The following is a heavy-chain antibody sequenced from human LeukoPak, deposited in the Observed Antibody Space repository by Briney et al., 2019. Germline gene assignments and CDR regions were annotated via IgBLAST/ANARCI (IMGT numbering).Heavy chain of an antibody. J-gene: IGHJ4*02. CDR1: GGSISSGGYY. Sequence: PSETLSLTCTVSGGSISSGGYYWSWIRQHPGKGLEWIGYIYYSGSTYYNPSLKSRVTISVDTSKNQFSLKLSSVTAADTAVYYCAGGIYRPHRFGYWGQGTLVTVSS. CDR2: IYYSGST. V-gene: IGHV4-31*03. D-gene: IGHD3-16*01. CDR3: AGGIYRPHRFGY.